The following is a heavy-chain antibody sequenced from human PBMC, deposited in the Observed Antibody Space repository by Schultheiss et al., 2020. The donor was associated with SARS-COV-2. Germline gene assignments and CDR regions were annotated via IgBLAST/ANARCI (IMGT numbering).Heavy chain of an antibody. Sequence: SETLSLTCAVYGGSFSGYYWSWIRQPPGKGLEWIGEINHSGSTYYNPSLKSRVTISVDTSKNQFSLKLSSVTAADTAVYYCARLRRYCSSTSCYRAYNWFDPWGQGTLVTVLL. CDR2: INHSGST. J-gene: IGHJ5*02. CDR1: GGSFSGYY. D-gene: IGHD2-2*01. CDR3: ARLRRYCSSTSCYRAYNWFDP. V-gene: IGHV4-34*01.